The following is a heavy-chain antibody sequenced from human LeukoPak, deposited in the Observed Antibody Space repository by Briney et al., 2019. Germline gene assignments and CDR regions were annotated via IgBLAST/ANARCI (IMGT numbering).Heavy chain of an antibody. CDR3: AKAPVKVFGVVITPDY. CDR2: IYSGGST. CDR1: GFTVSSNY. V-gene: IGHV3-53*01. Sequence: GGSLRLSCAASGFTVSSNYMSWVRQAPGKGLEWVSVIYSGGSTYYADSVKGRFTISRDNSKNTLYLQMNSLRAEDTAVYYCAKAPVKVFGVVITPDYWGRGTLVTVSS. D-gene: IGHD3-3*01. J-gene: IGHJ4*02.